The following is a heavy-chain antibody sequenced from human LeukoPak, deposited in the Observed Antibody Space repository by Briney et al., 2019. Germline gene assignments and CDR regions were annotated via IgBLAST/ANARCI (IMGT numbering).Heavy chain of an antibody. CDR1: GYTFTGYY. CDR2: INPNSGGT. D-gene: IGHD2-2*01. V-gene: IGHV1-2*02. CDR3: AREMGYCSSTSCSYFDY. J-gene: IGHJ4*02. Sequence: ASVTVSCKASGYTFTGYYIHWVRQAPGQGLEWMGWINPNSGGTNYAQKFQGRVTMTRDTSISTAYMELSRLRSDDTAVYYCAREMGYCSSTSCSYFDYWGQGTLVTVSS.